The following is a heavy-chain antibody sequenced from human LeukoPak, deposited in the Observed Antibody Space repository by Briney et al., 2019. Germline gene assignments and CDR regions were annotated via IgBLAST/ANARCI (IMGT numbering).Heavy chain of an antibody. CDR3: TRVSYCGGDCYLYFDY. CDR2: IRSKAYGGTT. D-gene: IGHD2-21*02. CDR1: GFTFGDYA. J-gene: IGHJ4*02. V-gene: IGHV3-49*04. Sequence: GGSLRLSCTASGFTFGDYAMSWVRQAPGKGLEWVGFIRSKAYGGTTEYAASVKGRFTISSDDSKSIAYLQMNSLKTEDTAVYYCTRVSYCGGDCYLYFDYWGQGTLVTVSS.